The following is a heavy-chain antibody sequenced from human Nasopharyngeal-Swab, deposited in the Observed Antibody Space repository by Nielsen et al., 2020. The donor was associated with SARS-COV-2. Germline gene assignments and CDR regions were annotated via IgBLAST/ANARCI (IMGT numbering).Heavy chain of an antibody. V-gene: IGHV3-33*08. CDR1: GFDFGSHA. D-gene: IGHD3-22*01. J-gene: IGHJ3*02. Sequence: GESLKISCEASGFDFGSHAMHWVRQAPGKGLEWVTFIWYDGSNKEYADAVKGRFTISRDNSKNTVFLQMNSLRVEDTAVYYCATDAPGSGFALDTWGQGTMVTVLS. CDR2: IWYDGSNK. CDR3: ATDAPGSGFALDT.